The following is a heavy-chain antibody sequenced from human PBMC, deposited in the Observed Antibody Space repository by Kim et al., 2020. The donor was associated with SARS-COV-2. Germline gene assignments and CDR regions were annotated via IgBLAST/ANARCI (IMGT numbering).Heavy chain of an antibody. V-gene: IGHV1-18*01. CDR1: GYTFTSYG. CDR3: ARDVRRQQLALTGWFDP. D-gene: IGHD6-13*01. Sequence: ASVKVSCKASGYTFTSYGISWVRQAPGQGLEWMGWISAYNGNTNYAQKLQGRVTMTTDTSTSTAYMELRSLRSDDTAVYYCARDVRRQQLALTGWFDPWGQGTLVTVSS. J-gene: IGHJ5*02. CDR2: ISAYNGNT.